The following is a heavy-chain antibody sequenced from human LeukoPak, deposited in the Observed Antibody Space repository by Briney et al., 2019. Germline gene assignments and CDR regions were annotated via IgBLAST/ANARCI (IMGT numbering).Heavy chain of an antibody. CDR2: ISGSGGST. Sequence: GGSLRLSCAASGFTFSNYAMNWVRQAPGKGLEWVSAISGSGGSTYYADSVKGRFTISRDNSNKTLHMQMNSLRAEDTAVYYCAKGGGYCGGDCYSAKTHFDYWGQGTLVTVSS. CDR3: AKGGGYCGGDCYSAKTHFDY. V-gene: IGHV3-23*01. D-gene: IGHD2-21*02. CDR1: GFTFSNYA. J-gene: IGHJ4*02.